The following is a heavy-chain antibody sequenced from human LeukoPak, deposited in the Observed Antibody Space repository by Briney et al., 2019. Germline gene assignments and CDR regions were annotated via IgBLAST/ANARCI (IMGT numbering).Heavy chain of an antibody. Sequence: GGSLRLSCAASGFTFSSYGMHWVRQAPGKGLGWVAVISYDGSNKYYADSVKGRFTISRDNSKNTLYLQMNSLRAEDTAVYYCAKDTVYYDILTGYYLDYWGQGTLVTVSS. V-gene: IGHV3-30*18. CDR3: AKDTVYYDILTGYYLDY. CDR2: ISYDGSNK. J-gene: IGHJ4*02. D-gene: IGHD3-9*01. CDR1: GFTFSSYG.